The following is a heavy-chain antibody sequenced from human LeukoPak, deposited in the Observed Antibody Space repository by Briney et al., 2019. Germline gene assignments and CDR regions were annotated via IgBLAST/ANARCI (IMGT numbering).Heavy chain of an antibody. CDR1: GFTFSTYW. J-gene: IGHJ3*02. CDR2: INSDGSST. CDR3: ARDRGYAFDI. Sequence: GGPLRLSCAASGFTFSTYWMHWVRQAPGKGLVWVSRINSDGSSTSYPDSVKGRFTISRDNAKNTLYLQMNNLRAEDTAVYYCARDRGYAFDIWGQGTMVTVSS. V-gene: IGHV3-74*01. D-gene: IGHD5-12*01.